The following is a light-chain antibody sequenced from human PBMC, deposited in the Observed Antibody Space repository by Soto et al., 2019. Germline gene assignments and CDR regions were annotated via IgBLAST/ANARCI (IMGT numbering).Light chain of an antibody. V-gene: IGKV3-20*01. CDR2: GAS. Sequence: EIVLTQSPGTLSLSPGAGAPLSCRASQSISSNFLAWYQQKRGQAPRLLIHGASNRATGIPDRFSGSGSGTDFTLTITRLEAEDFAMYYCQRYDSLRTFGQGTKV. CDR1: QSISSNF. CDR3: QRYDSLRT. J-gene: IGKJ1*01.